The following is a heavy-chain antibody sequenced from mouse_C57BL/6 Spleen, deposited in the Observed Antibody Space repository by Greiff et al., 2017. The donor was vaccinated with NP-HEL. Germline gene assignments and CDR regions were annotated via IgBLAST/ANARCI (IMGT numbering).Heavy chain of an antibody. V-gene: IGHV1-54*01. CDR3: ARGLLYAMDY. Sequence: QVQLQQSGAELVRPGTSVKVSCKASGYAFTNYLIEWVKQRPGQGLEWIGVINPGSGGTNYNEKFKGKATLTADKSSSTAYMQLSSLTSEDSAVYFCARGLLYAMDYWGQGTSVTVSS. CDR1: GYAFTNYL. CDR2: INPGSGGT. J-gene: IGHJ4*01.